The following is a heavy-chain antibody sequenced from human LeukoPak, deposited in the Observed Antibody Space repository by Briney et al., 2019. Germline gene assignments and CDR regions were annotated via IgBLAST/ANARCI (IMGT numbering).Heavy chain of an antibody. J-gene: IGHJ6*03. CDR1: GGSFSGYY. CDR2: INHSGST. D-gene: IGHD2-8*01. Sequence: SETLSLTYAVYGGSFSGYYWSWIRQPPGKGLEWIGEINHSGSTNYNPSLKSRVTISVDTSKNQFSLKLSSVTAADTAVYYCARGPVRDYMDVWGKGTTVTVSS. CDR3: ARGPVRDYMDV. V-gene: IGHV4-34*01.